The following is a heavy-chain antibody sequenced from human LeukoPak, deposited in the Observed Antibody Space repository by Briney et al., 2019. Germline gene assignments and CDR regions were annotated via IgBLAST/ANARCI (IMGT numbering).Heavy chain of an antibody. V-gene: IGHV3-66*01. Sequence: PGGSLRLSCVASGFTVSSSYMTWVRQAPGKGLEWVSCIYSGGNRYYADSVKGSFTISRDISKNTLYLQMNTLRAEDTAVYYCASSISGSYYYWGQGTLVTVSS. CDR1: GFTVSSSY. J-gene: IGHJ4*02. CDR2: IYSGGNR. D-gene: IGHD1-26*01. CDR3: ASSISGSYYY.